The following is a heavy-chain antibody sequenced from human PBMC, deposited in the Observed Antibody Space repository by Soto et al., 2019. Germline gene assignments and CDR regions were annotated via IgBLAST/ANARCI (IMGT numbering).Heavy chain of an antibody. D-gene: IGHD6-13*01. Sequence: EVLLVESGGGLVQPGGSLRLSCAPSGFIFSSYWMTWVRQAPGKGLEWVANIKEDGSETNYADSVKGRFTISRDNSKNSLSLQMNSLRDEDTAVYYCARDEAPCNSNCYDAFDTWGQGTMITVSS. CDR2: IKEDGSET. J-gene: IGHJ3*02. CDR1: GFIFSSYW. CDR3: ARDEAPCNSNCYDAFDT. V-gene: IGHV3-7*01.